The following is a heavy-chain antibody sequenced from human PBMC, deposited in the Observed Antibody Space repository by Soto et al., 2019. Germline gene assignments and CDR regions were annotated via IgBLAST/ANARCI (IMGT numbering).Heavy chain of an antibody. J-gene: IGHJ5*02. D-gene: IGHD3-22*01. Sequence: SVKVPCKVSGYTLPELSMHSVRHATGKGREWMGGCDPEDGETIYAQKFQGRVTMTEDTSTDTAYMELSSLRSEDTAVYYCATAIGLKNWFDPWGQGTLVTVSS. CDR2: CDPEDGET. CDR1: GYTLPELS. V-gene: IGHV1-24*01. CDR3: ATAIGLKNWFDP.